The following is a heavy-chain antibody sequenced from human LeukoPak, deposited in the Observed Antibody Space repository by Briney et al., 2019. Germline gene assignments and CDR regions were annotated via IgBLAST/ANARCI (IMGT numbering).Heavy chain of an antibody. CDR2: IKKDGSEK. D-gene: IGHD3-3*01. CDR1: GFSFNTYW. CDR3: ARIYDFSSGYGAHYGMDV. V-gene: IGHV3-7*03. J-gene: IGHJ6*02. Sequence: SGGSLRLSCAASGFSFNTYWMSWVRQAPGKGLEWVANIKKDGSEKYYVESVKGRFTISRDNAKNSVHLQMYSLRAEDTAMYYCARIYDFSSGYGAHYGMDVWGQGTTVTVSS.